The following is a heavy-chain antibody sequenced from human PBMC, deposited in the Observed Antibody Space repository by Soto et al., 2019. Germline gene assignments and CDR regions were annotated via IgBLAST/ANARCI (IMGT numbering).Heavy chain of an antibody. CDR2: ISGSGGST. CDR1: GFTFSSYA. CDR3: AKDRTALRYFDWLLVRYYGMDV. V-gene: IGHV3-23*01. J-gene: IGHJ6*02. Sequence: GSLRLSCAASGFTFSSYAMSWVRQAPGKGLEWVSAISGSGGSTYYADSVKGRFTISRDNSKNTLYLQMNSLRAEDTAVYYCAKDRTALRYFDWLLVRYYGMDVWGQGTTVTVSS. D-gene: IGHD3-9*01.